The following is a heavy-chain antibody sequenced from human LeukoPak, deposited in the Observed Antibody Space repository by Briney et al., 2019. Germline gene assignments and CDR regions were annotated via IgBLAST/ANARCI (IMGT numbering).Heavy chain of an antibody. CDR1: GFSFSSYA. CDR2: ISGSGVRA. D-gene: IGHD6-13*01. CDR3: AKDPRDSSSWYFEY. J-gene: IGHJ4*02. Sequence: GGSLRLSCAASGFSFSSYAMNRVRPAPGKGLGWVSGISGSGVRAYHAESVKGRFTSSRDNSKNTLYLEMNSLRAEDTAVYHCAKDPRDSSSWYFEYWGEGTLVTVSS. V-gene: IGHV3-23*01.